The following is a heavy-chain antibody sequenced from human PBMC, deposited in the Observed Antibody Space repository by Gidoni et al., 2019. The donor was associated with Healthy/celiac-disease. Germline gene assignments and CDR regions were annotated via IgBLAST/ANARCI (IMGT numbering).Heavy chain of an antibody. Sequence: QVQLVESGGGVVQPGRSLRLSCAASGFTFSSYGMHWVRQAPGKGLEWVAVIWYDGSNKYYADSVKGRFTISRDNSKNTLYLQMNSLRAEDTAVYYCAREGYYGSGSYHGYFDYWGQGTLVTVSS. J-gene: IGHJ4*02. V-gene: IGHV3-33*01. CDR3: AREGYYGSGSYHGYFDY. CDR1: GFTFSSYG. D-gene: IGHD3-10*01. CDR2: IWYDGSNK.